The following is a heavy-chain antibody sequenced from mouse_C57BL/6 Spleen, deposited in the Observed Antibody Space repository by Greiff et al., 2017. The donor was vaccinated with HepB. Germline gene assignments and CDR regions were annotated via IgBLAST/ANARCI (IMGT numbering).Heavy chain of an antibody. D-gene: IGHD1-1*01. CDR1: GFTFSSYG. J-gene: IGHJ1*03. Sequence: EVKLVESGGDLVKPGGSLKLSCAASGFTFSSYGMSWVRQTPDKRLEWVATISSGGSYTYYPDSVKGRFTISRDNAKNTLYLQMSSLKSEDTAMYYCARITTVEYFDVWGTGTTVTVSS. CDR3: ARITTVEYFDV. CDR2: ISSGGSYT. V-gene: IGHV5-6*01.